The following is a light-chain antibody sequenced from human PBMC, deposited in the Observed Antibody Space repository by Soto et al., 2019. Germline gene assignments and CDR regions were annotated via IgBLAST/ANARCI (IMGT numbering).Light chain of an antibody. CDR3: QQYNNRLT. Sequence: EIVMTQSPDTLSVYPGERATLSCRASQSVTINLAWYQQKPGQAPRLLIYGASTRATGIPAMLSGSGSGTEFTLTISSLQSEDFAVYYCQQYNNRLTFGGGTKVEIK. CDR2: GAS. CDR1: QSVTIN. V-gene: IGKV3-15*01. J-gene: IGKJ4*01.